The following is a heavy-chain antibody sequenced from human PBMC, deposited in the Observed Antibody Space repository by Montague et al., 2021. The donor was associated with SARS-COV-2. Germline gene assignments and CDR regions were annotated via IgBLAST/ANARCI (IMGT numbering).Heavy chain of an antibody. CDR2: ISYDGSNK. CDR3: ARVLGGYYGMDV. D-gene: IGHD2/OR15-2a*01. V-gene: IGHV3-30-3*01. J-gene: IGHJ6*02. Sequence: SLRLSCVASGFTFSSYAMHWVRQAPGKGLEWVAVISYDGSNKYYADSVKGRFTISRDNSKNTLYLQMNSLRAEDTAVYYCARVLGGYYGMDVWGQGTTVTVSS. CDR1: GFTFSSYA.